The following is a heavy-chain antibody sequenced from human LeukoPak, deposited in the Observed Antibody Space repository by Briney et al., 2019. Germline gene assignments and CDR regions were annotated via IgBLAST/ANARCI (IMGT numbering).Heavy chain of an antibody. Sequence: KTSETLSLTCTVSGGSISSSSYYWGWIRQPPGKGLEWIGSIYYSGSTYYNPSLKSRVTISVDTSKNQFSLKLSSVTAADTAVYYCARETTVTMLDSWGQGTLVTVSS. CDR2: IYYSGST. D-gene: IGHD4-17*01. CDR3: ARETTVTMLDS. J-gene: IGHJ4*02. V-gene: IGHV4-39*07. CDR1: GGSISSSSYY.